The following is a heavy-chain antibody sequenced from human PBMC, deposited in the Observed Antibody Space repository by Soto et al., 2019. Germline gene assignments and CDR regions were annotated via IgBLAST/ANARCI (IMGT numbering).Heavy chain of an antibody. CDR3: ERHSIWLLLSDY. J-gene: IGHJ4*02. Sequence: PSESLSLTSNISGGSISNSNYDWGWLRHPPGKGLEWIGSIYYTGNTYYNPSLKSRVTISVDTSKNQFSLKLGSVTAADTAVYFCERHSIWLLLSDYWGQGTLVTVSS. D-gene: IGHD3-22*01. CDR2: IYYTGNT. V-gene: IGHV4-39*01. CDR1: GGSISNSNYD.